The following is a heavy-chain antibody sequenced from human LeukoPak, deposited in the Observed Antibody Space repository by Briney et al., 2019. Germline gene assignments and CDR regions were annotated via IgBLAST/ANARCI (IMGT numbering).Heavy chain of an antibody. J-gene: IGHJ5*02. CDR1: GFTFSSYD. CDR3: AKTISGYCSSTSCLNWFDP. CDR2: VSGNGGST. V-gene: IGHV3-23*01. D-gene: IGHD2-2*03. Sequence: PGGSLRLSCAASGFTFSSYDMNWVRQAPGKGLEWVSVVSGNGGSTYYADSVKGRFTISRDNSKSTLYLQMNSLRAEDTAVYYCAKTISGYCSSTSCLNWFDPWGQGTLVTVSS.